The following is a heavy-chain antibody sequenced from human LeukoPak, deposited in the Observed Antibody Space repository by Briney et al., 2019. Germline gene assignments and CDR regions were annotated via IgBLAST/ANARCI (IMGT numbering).Heavy chain of an antibody. CDR3: ARSRGAGPGAYFDY. D-gene: IGHD6-19*01. J-gene: IGHJ4*02. Sequence: GGSLRLSCSASGFTFSRYAMHWVRQAPGKGLEYVSAISSNGGSTYYADSVKGRFTISRDNSRNTLHLQMSSLRAEDTAVYYCARSRGAGPGAYFDYWGQGALITVSS. CDR1: GFTFSRYA. V-gene: IGHV3-64D*06. CDR2: ISSNGGST.